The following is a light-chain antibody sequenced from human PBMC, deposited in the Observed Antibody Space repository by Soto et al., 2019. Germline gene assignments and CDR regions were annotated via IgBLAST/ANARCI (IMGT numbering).Light chain of an antibody. J-gene: IGLJ1*01. CDR3: TSYTSSSTPYV. V-gene: IGLV2-14*01. CDR1: SSEVGGYNY. Sequence: QSVLPQPASVSGSPGKSITISCTGTSSEVGGYNYVSWYQQNPGKAPKLMIYDVSNRPSGVSNRFSGSKSGNTASLTISGLQAEDEADYYCTSYTSSSTPYVFGGGTKVTVL. CDR2: DVS.